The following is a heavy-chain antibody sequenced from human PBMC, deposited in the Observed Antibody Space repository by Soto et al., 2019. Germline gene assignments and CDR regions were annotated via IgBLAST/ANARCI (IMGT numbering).Heavy chain of an antibody. D-gene: IGHD1-26*01. CDR3: ARVGVGANRGAPGDAFDI. CDR2: IIPIFGTA. V-gene: IGHV1-69*01. Sequence: QVQLVQSGAEVKKPGSSVKVSCKASGGTFSSYAISWVRQAPGQGREWMGGIIPIFGTANYAQKFQGRVTITADESTSTAYMELSSLRSEDTAVYYCARVGVGANRGAPGDAFDIWGQGTMVTVSS. CDR1: GGTFSSYA. J-gene: IGHJ3*02.